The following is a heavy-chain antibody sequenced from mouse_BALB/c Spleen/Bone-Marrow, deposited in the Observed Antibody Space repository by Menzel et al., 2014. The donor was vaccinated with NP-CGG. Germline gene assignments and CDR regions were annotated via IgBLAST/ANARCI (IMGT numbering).Heavy chain of an antibody. J-gene: IGHJ4*01. D-gene: IGHD2-14*01. CDR3: AREVRAPWYAMDY. CDR1: GYTFTDYA. V-gene: IGHV1-67*01. CDR2: ISTYNGNT. Sequence: QVQLKQSGPEAVRPGVSVKISCKGSGYTFTDYAMHWVKQSHAKSLEWTGVISTYNGNTNYNQKFKRKATMTVDKSSSTAYMELARLTSEDSAIYYCAREVRAPWYAMDYWGQGTSVTVSS.